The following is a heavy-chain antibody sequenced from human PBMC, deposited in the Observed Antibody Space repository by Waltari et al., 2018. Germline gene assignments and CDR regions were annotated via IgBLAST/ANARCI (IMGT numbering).Heavy chain of an antibody. CDR2: RKQDGREK. CDR1: GFPFSSYW. D-gene: IGHD4-4*01. J-gene: IGHJ4*02. CDR3: ARGYNKFDY. V-gene: IGHV3-7*01. Sequence: EVRLVESGGGLVQPGGSLRLSCAASGFPFSSYWMSWVRQAPGQGLEGVANRKQDGREKNYVDSVKGRFTISRDNAKNSLDLQMNSLRAEDTAVYYCARGYNKFDYWGQGNLVTVSS.